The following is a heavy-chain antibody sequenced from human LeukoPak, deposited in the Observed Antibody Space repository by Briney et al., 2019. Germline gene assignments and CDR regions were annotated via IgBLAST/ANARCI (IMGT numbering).Heavy chain of an antibody. Sequence: GASVKVSCKASGYTFTGYYMHWVRQAPGQGLEWMGWINPNSSGTNYAQKFQGRVTMTRDTSISTAYMELSRLRSDDTAVYYCARGIQLWFYADYWGQGTLVTVSS. CDR2: INPNSSGT. V-gene: IGHV1-2*02. CDR3: ARGIQLWFYADY. D-gene: IGHD5-18*01. CDR1: GYTFTGYY. J-gene: IGHJ4*02.